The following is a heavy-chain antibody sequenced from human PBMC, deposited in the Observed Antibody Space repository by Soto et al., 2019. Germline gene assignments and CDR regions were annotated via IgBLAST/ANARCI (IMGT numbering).Heavy chain of an antibody. Sequence: QVKLVQSGAEVKKPGSSVKVSCKASGGTLNKHAITWVRRAPGQGLEWLGGIIPMFGIPNYPQKFQGRVTITADDSTNTSHMELHSLTYDDTAVYYCARGGTSFGLKGAYDVWGQGTMVTVSS. D-gene: IGHD2-2*01. V-gene: IGHV1-69*01. CDR3: ARGGTSFGLKGAYDV. CDR1: GGTLNKHA. CDR2: IIPMFGIP. J-gene: IGHJ3*01.